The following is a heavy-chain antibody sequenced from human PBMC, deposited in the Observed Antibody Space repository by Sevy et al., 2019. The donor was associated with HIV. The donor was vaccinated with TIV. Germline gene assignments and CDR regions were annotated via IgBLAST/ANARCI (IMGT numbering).Heavy chain of an antibody. Sequence: WGSLRLSCAASGFTFSSYAMHWVRQAPGKGLEWVGFIWHDGSQKYYADSVRGRFTFSRDNSKNTLFLQVSSLRAEDTAVYYCARGRVGATTSYYFDYWGQGTLVTVSS. CDR3: ARGRVGATTSYYFDY. J-gene: IGHJ4*02. D-gene: IGHD1-26*01. V-gene: IGHV3-33*01. CDR1: GFTFSSYA. CDR2: IWHDGSQK.